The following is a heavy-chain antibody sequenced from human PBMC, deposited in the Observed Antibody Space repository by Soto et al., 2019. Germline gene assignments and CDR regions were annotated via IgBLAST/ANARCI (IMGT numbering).Heavy chain of an antibody. CDR3: ARDIAVAGIGYNWFDP. V-gene: IGHV1-18*01. D-gene: IGHD6-19*01. J-gene: IGHJ5*02. Sequence: QVQLVQSGAEVKKPGASVKVSCKASGYTFTSYGISWVRQAPGQGLEWMGWISAYNGNTNYAQKLQGRVTMTTDTSTSTAYMELRSLRSNDTAVYYWARDIAVAGIGYNWFDPWGQGTLVTVSS. CDR2: ISAYNGNT. CDR1: GYTFTSYG.